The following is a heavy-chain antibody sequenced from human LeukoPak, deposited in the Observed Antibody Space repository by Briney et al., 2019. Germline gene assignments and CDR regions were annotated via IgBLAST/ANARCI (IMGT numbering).Heavy chain of an antibody. J-gene: IGHJ3*02. CDR1: GFTFSSYS. Sequence: PGGSLRLSRAASGFTFSSYSMNWVRQAPGKGLEWVSSISSSGPYSYYADSVKGRFTISRDNAKNSLSLQMNSLRADDAAVYYCARASSKQLAGYLPDGFDIWGQGTMVTVS. CDR2: ISSSGPYS. V-gene: IGHV3-21*01. D-gene: IGHD3-9*01. CDR3: ARASSKQLAGYLPDGFDI.